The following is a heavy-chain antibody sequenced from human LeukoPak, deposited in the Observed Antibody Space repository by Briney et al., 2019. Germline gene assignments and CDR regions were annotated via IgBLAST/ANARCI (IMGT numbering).Heavy chain of an antibody. CDR1: GFTFSTYA. J-gene: IGHJ5*02. V-gene: IGHV3-23*01. CDR2: ISGSGGST. D-gene: IGHD6-6*01. Sequence: GALRLSFAASGFTFSTYAMTWVRRAPGKGLEWVSAISGSGGSTYYADSVKGRFTISRDNSKNTLYLQMNSLRAEDTAVYYCAKAITSIAALNWFDPWGQGTLVTVSS. CDR3: AKAITSIAALNWFDP.